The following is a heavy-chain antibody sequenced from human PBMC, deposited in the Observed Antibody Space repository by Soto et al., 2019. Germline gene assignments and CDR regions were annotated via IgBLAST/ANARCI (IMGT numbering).Heavy chain of an antibody. J-gene: IGHJ6*02. CDR2: IYPGDSDT. CDR1: GYSFTSYW. V-gene: IGHV5-51*01. CDR3: VSGGNSGDYYYGMDV. D-gene: IGHD2-21*02. Sequence: GESLKISCKGSGYSFTSYWIGWVRQMPGKGLEWMGIIYPGDSDTRYSPSFQGQVTISADKSISTAYLQWSSLKASDTAMYYCVSGGNSGDYYYGMDVWGQGNPGHRLL.